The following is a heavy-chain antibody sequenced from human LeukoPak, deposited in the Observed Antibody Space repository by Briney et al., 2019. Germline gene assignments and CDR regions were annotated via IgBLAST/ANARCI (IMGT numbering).Heavy chain of an antibody. Sequence: VKPSETLSLTCTVSGGSINTYYWSWIRQPPGKGLEWIGYIYYSGSGSTSYNPSLKSRVTISVDTSKNQFSLKLSSVTAADTAVYYCARVYSYGYIDYWGQGTLVTVSS. CDR3: ARVYSYGYIDY. D-gene: IGHD5-18*01. CDR1: GGSINTYY. CDR2: IYYSGSGST. J-gene: IGHJ4*02. V-gene: IGHV4-59*01.